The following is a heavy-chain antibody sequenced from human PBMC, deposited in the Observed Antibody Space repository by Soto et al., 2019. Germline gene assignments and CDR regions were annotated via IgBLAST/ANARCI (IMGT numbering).Heavy chain of an antibody. Sequence: GGSLRLSCAASGFTFDDYAMHWVRQAPGKGLEWVSGISWNSGSIGYADSVKGRFTISRDNAKNSLYLQMNSLRAEDTALYYCAKEDSGWFDYWGQGTLVTVSS. CDR1: GFTFDDYA. CDR2: ISWNSGSI. CDR3: AKEDSGWFDY. D-gene: IGHD6-19*01. V-gene: IGHV3-9*01. J-gene: IGHJ4*02.